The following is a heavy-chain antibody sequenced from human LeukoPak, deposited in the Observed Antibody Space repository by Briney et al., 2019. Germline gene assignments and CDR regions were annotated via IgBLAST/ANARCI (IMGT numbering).Heavy chain of an antibody. Sequence: PGGSLRLSCAASGFTFSSCAMSWVRQAPGKGLEWVSAISGSGGSTYYAGSVKGRFTISRDNSKNTLFLQMSSLRAEDTAVYYCAKGTYSSSPRDNWGQGTLVTVLS. CDR3: AKGTYSSSPRDN. CDR1: GFTFSSCA. CDR2: ISGSGGST. D-gene: IGHD6-6*01. J-gene: IGHJ4*02. V-gene: IGHV3-23*01.